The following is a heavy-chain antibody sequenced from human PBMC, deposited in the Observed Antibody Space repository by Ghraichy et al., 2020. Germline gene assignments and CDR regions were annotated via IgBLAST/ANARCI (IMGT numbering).Heavy chain of an antibody. CDR2: INHSGST. J-gene: IGHJ1*01. Sequence: SETLSLTCAVYGGSFSGYYWSWIHQPPGKGLEWIGEINHSGSTNYNPSLKSRVTISVDTSKNQFSLKLSSVTAADTAVYYCARVASIAAAVHGGGYFQHWGQGTLVTVSS. CDR1: GGSFSGYY. V-gene: IGHV4-34*01. D-gene: IGHD6-13*01. CDR3: ARVASIAAAVHGGGYFQH.